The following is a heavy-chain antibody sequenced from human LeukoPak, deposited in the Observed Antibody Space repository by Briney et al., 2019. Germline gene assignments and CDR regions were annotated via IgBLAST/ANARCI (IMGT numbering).Heavy chain of an antibody. CDR1: GYTFSSYW. V-gene: IGHV5-51*01. D-gene: IGHD3-10*01. Sequence: RGESLKISCKGSGYTFSSYWIGWVRQMPGKGLEWMGIIYPGDSDTRYSPSFQGQVTISADKSISTAYLQWSGLKASDTAMYYCARSVPYGSESQHYFDYWGQGTLVTVSS. CDR3: ARSVPYGSESQHYFDY. CDR2: IYPGDSDT. J-gene: IGHJ4*02.